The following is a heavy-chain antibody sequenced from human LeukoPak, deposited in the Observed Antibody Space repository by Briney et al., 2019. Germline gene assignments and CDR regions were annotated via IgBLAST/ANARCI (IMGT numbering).Heavy chain of an antibody. V-gene: IGHV1-18*04. CDR1: GYTFTGYY. D-gene: IGHD5-12*01. CDR2: ISAYNGNT. J-gene: IGHJ6*02. CDR3: ARDLTLRATTYYYYYGMDV. Sequence: GASVKVSCKASGYTFTGYYMHWVRQAPGQGLEWMGWISAYNGNTNYAQKLQGRVTMTTDTSTSTAYMELRSLRSDDTAVYYCARDLTLRATTYYYYYGMDVWGQGTTVTVSS.